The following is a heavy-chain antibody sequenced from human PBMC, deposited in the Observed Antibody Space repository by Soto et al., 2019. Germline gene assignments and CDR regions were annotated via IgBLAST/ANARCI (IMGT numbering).Heavy chain of an antibody. Sequence: GGSLRLSCEASGFTFSRVSMNWVRQVPGKGLEWVSIIYTGGATYYADSVKGRFTISRDDSKNTLSLQMDGLRVEDTAIYYCVRDSYGTAWGQGTQVTV. CDR2: IYTGGAT. V-gene: IGHV3-53*01. CDR3: VRDSYGTA. D-gene: IGHD1-26*01. CDR1: GFTFSRVS. J-gene: IGHJ5*02.